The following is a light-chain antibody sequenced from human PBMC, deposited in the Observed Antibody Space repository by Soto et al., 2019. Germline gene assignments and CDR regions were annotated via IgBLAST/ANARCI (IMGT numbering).Light chain of an antibody. CDR1: QSVSSTY. J-gene: IGKJ3*01. CDR3: QQYISSPPGFT. Sequence: EIVLTQSPGTLSLFPGERATLSCRASQSVSSTYFAWYRQKPGQPPSLLIYGASNRATGVPDRFSGSGSGPDFTRTISRLETEDFAVYYCQQYISSPPGFTFGPGTTVEIK. V-gene: IGKV3-20*01. CDR2: GAS.